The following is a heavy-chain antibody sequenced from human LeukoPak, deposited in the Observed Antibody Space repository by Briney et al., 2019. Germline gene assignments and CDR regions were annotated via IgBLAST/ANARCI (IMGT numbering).Heavy chain of an antibody. J-gene: IGHJ3*02. D-gene: IGHD2-15*01. CDR1: GFTSSSYA. V-gene: IGHV3-23*01. CDR3: PIPVVAATFDAFDI. Sequence: GGSLRLSCAASGFTSSSYAMSWVRQAPGKGLEWVSAISGSGGSTYYADSVKGRFTISRDNSKNTLYLQMNSLRAEDTAVYYCPIPVVAATFDAFDIWGQGTMVTVSS. CDR2: ISGSGGST.